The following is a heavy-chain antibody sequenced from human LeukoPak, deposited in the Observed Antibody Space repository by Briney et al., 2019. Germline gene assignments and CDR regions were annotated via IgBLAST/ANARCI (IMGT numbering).Heavy chain of an antibody. D-gene: IGHD3-10*01. J-gene: IGHJ4*02. CDR1: GFSLSTSGVG. CDR2: IYWDDDK. V-gene: IGHV2-5*02. CDR3: AHRPLLWFGENYFDY. Sequence: SGPTLVKPTQTLTLTCTFSGFSLSTSGVGVGWIRQPPGKALEWLALIYWDDDKRYSPSLKSRLTITKDTSKNQVVLTMTNMDPVDTATYYCAHRPLLWFGENYFDYWGQGTLVTVSS.